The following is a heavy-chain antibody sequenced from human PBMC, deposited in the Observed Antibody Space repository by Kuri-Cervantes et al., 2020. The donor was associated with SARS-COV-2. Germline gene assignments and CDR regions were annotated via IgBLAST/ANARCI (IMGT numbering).Heavy chain of an antibody. J-gene: IGHJ4*02. CDR2: ISSSGTTI. CDR1: GFTFSDYY. CDR3: ARDLRLGNSLDY. V-gene: IGHV3-11*04. D-gene: IGHD7-27*01. Sequence: GGSLRLSCAASGFTFSDYYITWIRQAPGKGLEWVSYISSSGTTIHYADSVKGRFIISRDNAESSVYLQMNSLRAEDTAVYYCARDLRLGNSLDYWGQGTLVTVSS.